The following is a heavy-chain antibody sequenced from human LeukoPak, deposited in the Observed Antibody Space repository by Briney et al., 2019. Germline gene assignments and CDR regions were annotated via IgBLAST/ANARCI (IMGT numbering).Heavy chain of an antibody. V-gene: IGHV1-2*06. CDR2: INPNSGGT. CDR1: GYTFTGYY. D-gene: IGHD3/OR15-3a*01. Sequence: ASAKVSCKASGYTFTGYYMHWVRQAPGQGLEWMRRINPNSGGTNYAQKFQGRVTMTRDTSISTAYMELSRLRSDDTAVYYCARDTRSDWAFDYWGQGTLVTVSS. J-gene: IGHJ4*02. CDR3: ARDTRSDWAFDY.